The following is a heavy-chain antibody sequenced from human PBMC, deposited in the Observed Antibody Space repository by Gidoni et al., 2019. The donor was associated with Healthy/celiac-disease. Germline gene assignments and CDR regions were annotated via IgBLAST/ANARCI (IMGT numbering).Heavy chain of an antibody. CDR1: GFTFSSYW. V-gene: IGHV3-7*01. Sequence: EVQLVESGGGLVQPGGSLRLSCAASGFTFSSYWMSWGRQAPGKGLEWVANIKQDGSEKNYVDSVKGRFTISRDNAKNSLYLQMNSLRAEDTAVYYCARDFRGVTFDYWGQGTLVTVSS. D-gene: IGHD3-10*01. J-gene: IGHJ4*02. CDR2: IKQDGSEK. CDR3: ARDFRGVTFDY.